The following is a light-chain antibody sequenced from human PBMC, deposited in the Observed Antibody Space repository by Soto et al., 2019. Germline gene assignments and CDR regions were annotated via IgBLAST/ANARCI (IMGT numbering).Light chain of an antibody. V-gene: IGKV1-5*03. J-gene: IGKJ3*01. Sequence: DIQMTQSPSTLSASVGDRVTITCRASQSISTWLAWYQQKPGKAPKVLIYQASNLQSGVPSRFSGGGSGTEFTLTISNLQPDDFATYYCQQYDSWFTFGPGTQVHIK. CDR1: QSISTW. CDR3: QQYDSWFT. CDR2: QAS.